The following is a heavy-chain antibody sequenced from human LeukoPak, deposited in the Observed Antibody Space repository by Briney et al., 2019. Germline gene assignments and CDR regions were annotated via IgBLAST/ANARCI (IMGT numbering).Heavy chain of an antibody. CDR2: ISGDGGST. V-gene: IGHV3-43*02. J-gene: IGHJ4*02. CDR1: GFTFDDYA. CDR3: AKEKVRYYYDSSGYSY. Sequence: PGGSLRLSCAASGFTFDDYAMHWVRQAPGKGLEWVSLISGDGGSTYYADSVTGRFTISRDNSKNSLYLQMNSLRTEDTALYCCAKEKVRYYYDSSGYSYWGQGTLVTVSS. D-gene: IGHD3-22*01.